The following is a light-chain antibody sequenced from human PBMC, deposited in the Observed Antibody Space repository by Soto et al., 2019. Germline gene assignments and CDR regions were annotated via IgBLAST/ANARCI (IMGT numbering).Light chain of an antibody. Sequence: EIVLTQSPATLSLSPGERATLSCRASQSVSSYLAWYQQKPGQAPRLLLYDASNRATGIPPRFNGSGSGTAFTLTSSSQEAEDFAVYYCQQRSNWPRTFGQGTKVEIK. CDR1: QSVSSY. V-gene: IGKV3-11*01. CDR3: QQRSNWPRT. CDR2: DAS. J-gene: IGKJ1*01.